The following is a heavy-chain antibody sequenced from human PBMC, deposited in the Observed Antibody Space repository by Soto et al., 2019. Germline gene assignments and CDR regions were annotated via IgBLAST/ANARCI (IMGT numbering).Heavy chain of an antibody. Sequence: PGESLKISCKVFGDSFIGFWIGWVRQMPGKGLEWVASIYPRDSDIRYNPSFQGQVTISADRSTTTAYLQWSSLRASDTAIYYCARQHPLDSRVWYDWGQGTLVTVSS. V-gene: IGHV5-51*01. D-gene: IGHD6-19*01. J-gene: IGHJ4*02. CDR2: IYPRDSDI. CDR1: GDSFIGFW. CDR3: ARQHPLDSRVWYD.